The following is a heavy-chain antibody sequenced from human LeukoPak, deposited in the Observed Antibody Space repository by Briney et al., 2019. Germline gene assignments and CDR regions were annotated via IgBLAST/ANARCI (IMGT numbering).Heavy chain of an antibody. D-gene: IGHD4-23*01. Sequence: GESLKISCKGSGYSFSSYWITWVRQMPGKGLEWMGRIDPSDSYTNYSPSFQGHVTISADKSISTAYLQWSSLKASDTAIYYCARTYDYWGNLDYWGQGTLVTVSS. CDR3: ARTYDYWGNLDY. CDR2: IDPSDSYT. CDR1: GYSFSSYW. J-gene: IGHJ4*02. V-gene: IGHV5-10-1*01.